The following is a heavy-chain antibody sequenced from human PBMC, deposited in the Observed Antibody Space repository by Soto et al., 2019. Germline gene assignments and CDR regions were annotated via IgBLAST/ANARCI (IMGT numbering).Heavy chain of an antibody. CDR2: INAGNGNT. V-gene: IGHV1-3*01. D-gene: IGHD3-16*01. J-gene: IGHJ6*02. CDR3: ARDGGRYGMDV. CDR1: GYTFTSYA. Sequence: GASVKVSCKASGYTFTSYAMHWVRQAPGQRLEWMGWINAGNGNTKYSQKFQGRVTITSDTSASTAYMELSSLRSEDTAVYYCARDGGRYGMDVWGQGTTVTVSS.